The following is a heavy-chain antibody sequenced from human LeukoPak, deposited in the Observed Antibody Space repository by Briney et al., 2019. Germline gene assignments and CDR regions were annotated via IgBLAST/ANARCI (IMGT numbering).Heavy chain of an antibody. Sequence: ASVKVSCKASGGTFSSYTISWMRQAPGQGLEWMGRIIPILGIANYAQKFQGRVTITADKSTSTACMELSSLRSEDTAVYYCARGARGYSGYDPKNWFDPWGQGTLVTVSS. D-gene: IGHD5-12*01. J-gene: IGHJ5*02. V-gene: IGHV1-69*02. CDR2: IIPILGIA. CDR1: GGTFSSYT. CDR3: ARGARGYSGYDPKNWFDP.